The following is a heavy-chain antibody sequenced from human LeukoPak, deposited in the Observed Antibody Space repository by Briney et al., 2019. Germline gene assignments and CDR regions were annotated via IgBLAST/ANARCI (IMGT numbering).Heavy chain of an antibody. J-gene: IGHJ6*02. D-gene: IGHD6-19*01. CDR3: ARHIRSSGTLYYYYYGMDV. V-gene: IGHV4-59*08. Sequence: SETLFLTCTVSGGSISTYYWSWIRQPPGKGLEWIGYIYYSGSTNYNPSLKSRVTISVDTSKNQFSLKLSSVTAADTAVYYCARHIRSSGTLYYYYYGMDVWGQGTTVTVSS. CDR2: IYYSGST. CDR1: GGSISTYY.